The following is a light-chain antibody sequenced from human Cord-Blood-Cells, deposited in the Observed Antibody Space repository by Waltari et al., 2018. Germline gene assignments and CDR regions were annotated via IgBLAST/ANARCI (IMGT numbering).Light chain of an antibody. Sequence: DIQMTQSLSSLSASVGDRVTITCLASQSISSYLNWYQQKPGKAPKLLIYAASSLQSGVPTRCSGRGSGTDFTLTISSLQPEDFATYDCQQSYSTPPTFGQGTKVEIK. CDR2: AAS. V-gene: IGKV1-39*01. J-gene: IGKJ1*01. CDR3: QQSYSTPPT. CDR1: QSISSY.